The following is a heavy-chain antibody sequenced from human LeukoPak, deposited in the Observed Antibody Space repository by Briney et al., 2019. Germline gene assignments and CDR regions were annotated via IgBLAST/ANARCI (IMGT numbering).Heavy chain of an antibody. J-gene: IGHJ6*03. CDR3: ARGYEYYYMDV. D-gene: IGHD6-13*01. V-gene: IGHV4-4*02. CDR1: GGSISSSNW. Sequence: SETLSLTCAVSGGSISSSNWWSWVRQPPGKGLEWIGEIYHSGSTNYNPSLKSRVTIPVDTSKNQFSLKLSSVTAADTAVYYCARGYEYYYMDVWGKGTTVTVSS. CDR2: IYHSGST.